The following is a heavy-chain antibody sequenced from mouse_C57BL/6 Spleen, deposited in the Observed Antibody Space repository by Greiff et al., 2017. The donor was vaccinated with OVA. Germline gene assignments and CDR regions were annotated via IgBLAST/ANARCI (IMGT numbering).Heavy chain of an antibody. J-gene: IGHJ2*01. Sequence: EVQRVESGPVLVKPGASVKMSCKASGYTFTDYYMNWVKQSHGKSLEWIGVINPYNGGTSYNQKFKGKATLTVDKSSSTAYMELNSLTSEDSAVYYCARVPITTVVFDYWGQGTTLTVSS. CDR1: GYTFTDYY. D-gene: IGHD1-1*01. V-gene: IGHV1-19*01. CDR3: ARVPITTVVFDY. CDR2: INPYNGGT.